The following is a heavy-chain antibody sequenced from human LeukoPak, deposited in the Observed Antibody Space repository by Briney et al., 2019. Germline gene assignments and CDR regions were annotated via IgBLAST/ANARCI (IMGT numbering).Heavy chain of an antibody. CDR3: AKCNPGYCSGGSCPLFDY. Sequence: PGGSLRLSCAASGFTFSSYGMHWVRQAPGKGLEWVAVISYDGSNKYYADSVKGRFTISRDNSKNTLYLQMNSLRAEDTAVYYCAKCNPGYCSGGSCPLFDYWGQGTLVTVSS. J-gene: IGHJ4*02. V-gene: IGHV3-30*18. CDR2: ISYDGSNK. D-gene: IGHD2-15*01. CDR1: GFTFSSYG.